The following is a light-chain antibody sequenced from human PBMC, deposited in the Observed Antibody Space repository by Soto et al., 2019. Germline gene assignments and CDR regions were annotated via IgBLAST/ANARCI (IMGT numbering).Light chain of an antibody. J-gene: IGLJ3*02. Sequence: QSVLSQPASVSGSPGQSITISCTGTSSDVGDYNYVSWFQRHPDKAPKLLIYEVNHRPSGVSNRFSGSKSGNTASLTISGLQAEDEADYYCSSYSRSSTLVFGGGTKLTVL. CDR2: EVN. CDR1: SSDVGDYNY. CDR3: SSYSRSSTLV. V-gene: IGLV2-14*01.